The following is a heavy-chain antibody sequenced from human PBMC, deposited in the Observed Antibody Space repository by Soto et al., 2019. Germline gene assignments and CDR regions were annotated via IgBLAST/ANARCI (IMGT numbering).Heavy chain of an antibody. Sequence: GDSVKVSCKASGGTLRSYAISWVRQAPGQGLEWMGGIIPIFGTANYAQKFQGRVTITADESTSTAYMELSSLRSEDTAVYYCARHPGGRGYYYGMDVWGQGTTVTVSS. V-gene: IGHV1-69*13. CDR3: ARHPGGRGYYYGMDV. D-gene: IGHD2-15*01. CDR1: GGTLRSYA. J-gene: IGHJ6*02. CDR2: IIPIFGTA.